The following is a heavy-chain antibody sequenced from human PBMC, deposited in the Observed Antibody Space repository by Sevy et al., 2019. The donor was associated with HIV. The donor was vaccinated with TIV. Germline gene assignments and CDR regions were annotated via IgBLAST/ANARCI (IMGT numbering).Heavy chain of an antibody. CDR1: GDSISSSNFY. Sequence: SETLSLTCTVSGDSISSSNFYWGWIRQPPGKGLEWIGSIYYSGSTYYNPSLKSRGTISVDTSKDQFSLKLRSVTAADTAVYYCARLFDDSSGPPSDYWGQGTLVTVSS. CDR3: ARLFDDSSGPPSDY. V-gene: IGHV4-39*01. J-gene: IGHJ4*02. CDR2: IYYSGST. D-gene: IGHD3-22*01.